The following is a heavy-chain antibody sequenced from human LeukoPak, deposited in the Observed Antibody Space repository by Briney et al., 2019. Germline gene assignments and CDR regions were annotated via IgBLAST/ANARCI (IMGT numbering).Heavy chain of an antibody. V-gene: IGHV3-23*01. CDR2: INGSGGST. Sequence: GGSLRLSCAASGFTFSSYAMSWVRQAPGKGLEWVSGINGSGGSTYYADSVKGWFTISRDNSKNTLYLQMNSLTAEDTGVYYCAKDQINQWGSGSYWVYWGQGTLVTVSS. CDR3: AKDQINQWGSGSYWVY. CDR1: GFTFSSYA. D-gene: IGHD3-10*01. J-gene: IGHJ4*02.